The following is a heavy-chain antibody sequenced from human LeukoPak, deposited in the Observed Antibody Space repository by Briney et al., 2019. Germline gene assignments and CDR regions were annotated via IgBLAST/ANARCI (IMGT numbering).Heavy chain of an antibody. D-gene: IGHD4-17*01. J-gene: IGHJ3*02. CDR3: ARGMTTVTWAFDI. Sequence: GGSLRLSCAASEFTFSNYAMHWVRQAPGKGLEYVSAISTNGGNTYYANSVKGRFTISRDNSKNTLYLQLGSLRAEDMAVYYCARGMTTVTWAFDIWGQGTMVTVSS. CDR1: EFTFSNYA. V-gene: IGHV3-64*01. CDR2: ISTNGGNT.